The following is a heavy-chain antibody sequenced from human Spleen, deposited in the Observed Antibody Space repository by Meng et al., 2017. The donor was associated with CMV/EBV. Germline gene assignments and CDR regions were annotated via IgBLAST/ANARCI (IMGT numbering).Heavy chain of an antibody. V-gene: IGHV3-66*02. D-gene: IGHD3-9*01. Sequence: GESLKISCAASGFTFSSYDMHWVRQATGKGLEWVSAIFSGGSTYYADSVKGRFTISRDNSKNTLYLQMSSLRADDTSVFYCARNRHGYAGYSAFDIWGQGAMVTVSS. J-gene: IGHJ3*02. CDR3: ARNRHGYAGYSAFDI. CDR1: GFTFSSYD. CDR2: IFSGGST.